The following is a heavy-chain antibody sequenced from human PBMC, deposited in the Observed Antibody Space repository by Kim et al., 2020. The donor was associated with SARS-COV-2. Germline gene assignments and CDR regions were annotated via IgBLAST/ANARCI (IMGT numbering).Heavy chain of an antibody. CDR2: IIPILGIA. V-gene: IGHV1-69*04. CDR1: GGTFSSYA. D-gene: IGHD2-15*01. CDR3: ARGGVVVAATPLYWFDP. Sequence: SVKVSCKASGGTFSSYAISWVRQAPGQGLEWMGRIIPILGIANYAQKFQGRVTITADKSTSTAYMELSSLRSEDTAVYYCARGGVVVAATPLYWFDPWGQGTLVTVSS. J-gene: IGHJ5*02.